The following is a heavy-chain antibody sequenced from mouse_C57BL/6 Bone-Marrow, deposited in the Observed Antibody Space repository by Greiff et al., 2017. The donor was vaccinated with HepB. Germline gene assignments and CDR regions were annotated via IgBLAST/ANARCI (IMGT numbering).Heavy chain of an antibody. CDR2: IYPRSGNT. J-gene: IGHJ4*01. D-gene: IGHD1-1*01. V-gene: IGHV1-81*01. CDR1: GYTFTSSG. Sequence: VKLQESGAELARPGASVKLSCKASGYTFTSSGISWVKQRTGQGLEWIGEIYPRSGNTYYNEKFKGKATLTADKSSSTAYMELRSLTSEDSAVYFCAREVYYYGSFYYAMDYWGQGTSVTVSS. CDR3: AREVYYYGSFYYAMDY.